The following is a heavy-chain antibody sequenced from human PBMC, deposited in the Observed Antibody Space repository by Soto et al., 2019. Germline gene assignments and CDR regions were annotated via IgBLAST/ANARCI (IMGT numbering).Heavy chain of an antibody. V-gene: IGHV4-31*03. CDR1: GGSISSGGYY. CDR2: IYYSGST. CDR3: AREYSSGWLLNAFDI. J-gene: IGHJ3*02. Sequence: QVQLQESGPGLVKPSQTLSLTCTVSGGSISSGGYYWSWIRQHPGKGLEWIGYIYYSGSTHYNPSLKSRVTISVDTSKNQFSLKLSSVTAADTAVYYCAREYSSGWLLNAFDIWGQGTMVTVSS. D-gene: IGHD6-19*01.